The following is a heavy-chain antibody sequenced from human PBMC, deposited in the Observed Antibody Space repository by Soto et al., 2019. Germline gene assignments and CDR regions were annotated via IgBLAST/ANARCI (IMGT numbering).Heavy chain of an antibody. V-gene: IGHV3-30*18. D-gene: IGHD6-6*01. Sequence: QVQLVESGGGVVQPGRSLRLSCAASGFTFSSYGMHWVRQAPGKGLEWVAVISYDGSNKYYADSVKGRFTISRDNSKNTLYLQMNSLRAEDTAVYYCAKERYSRSSPDFDYWGQGTLVTVSS. CDR2: ISYDGSNK. CDR3: AKERYSRSSPDFDY. CDR1: GFTFSSYG. J-gene: IGHJ4*02.